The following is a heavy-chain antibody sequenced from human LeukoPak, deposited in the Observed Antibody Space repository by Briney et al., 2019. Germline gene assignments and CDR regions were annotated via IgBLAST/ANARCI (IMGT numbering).Heavy chain of an antibody. Sequence: ASVKVSCKASGYTFTGYYMHWVRQAPGQGLEWMGRINPNSGGTNYAQKFQGRVTMTRDTSISTAYMELSRLRSDDTAVYYCARGMATMRINFDYWGQGTLVTVSS. V-gene: IGHV1-2*06. D-gene: IGHD5-24*01. CDR2: INPNSGGT. J-gene: IGHJ4*02. CDR3: ARGMATMRINFDY. CDR1: GYTFTGYY.